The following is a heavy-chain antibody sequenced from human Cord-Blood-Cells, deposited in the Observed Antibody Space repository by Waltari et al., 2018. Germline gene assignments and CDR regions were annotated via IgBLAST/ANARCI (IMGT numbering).Heavy chain of an antibody. CDR3: ARDLAVGYSGYGFDY. V-gene: IGHV1-69*08. J-gene: IGHJ4*02. CDR2: SIPILGIA. D-gene: IGHD5-12*01. Sequence: QVQLVQSGAEVKKPGSSVKVSCQASGGTFSSYTISWVRPAPGQGLEWMGRSIPILGIANYAQKFQGRVTITADKSTSTAYMELSSLRSEDTAVYYCARDLAVGYSGYGFDYWGQGTLVTVSS. CDR1: GGTFSSYT.